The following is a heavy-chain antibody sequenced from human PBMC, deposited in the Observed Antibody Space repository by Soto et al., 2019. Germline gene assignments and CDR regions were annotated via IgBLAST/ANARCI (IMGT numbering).Heavy chain of an antibody. CDR1: GFSLTDTRMG. CDR2: IISNDDK. V-gene: IGHV2-26*01. CDR3: ARALFYSDSDGYYFEFDY. J-gene: IGHJ4*02. D-gene: IGHD3-22*01. Sequence: SGHTLVNPTETLTLTCSVSGFSLTDTRMGVSWIRQAPGKALEWLAHIISNDDKSYSTSLKSRLTISKDTSKSQVVLRMTNMDPVDTGRYYCARALFYSDSDGYYFEFDYWGPGTLVTVSS.